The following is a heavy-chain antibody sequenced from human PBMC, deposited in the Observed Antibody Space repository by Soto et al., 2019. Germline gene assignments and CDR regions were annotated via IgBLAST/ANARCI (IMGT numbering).Heavy chain of an antibody. CDR2: INHAGST. V-gene: IGHV4-59*01. Sequence: QVQLQESGPGLVKPSGTLSLTCTVSGDSISGFYWSWIRQPPGKGLEWIGYINHAGSTYYSPSLQSRVTISLDSSKNQFSLILTSVIAADTAVYFCATFRRNYFDNWGQGTLVTVSS. CDR1: GDSISGFY. D-gene: IGHD3-16*01. J-gene: IGHJ4*02. CDR3: ATFRRNYFDN.